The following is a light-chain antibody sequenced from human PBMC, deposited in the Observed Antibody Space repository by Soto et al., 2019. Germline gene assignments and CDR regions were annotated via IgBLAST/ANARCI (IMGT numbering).Light chain of an antibody. CDR2: LRS. V-gene: IGKV2-28*01. J-gene: IGKJ2*01. CDR1: RSLLHSNGHHF. CDR3: VQTPHIPDT. Sequence: DIVMTQSPRSLPVTPGEPASISCRSSRSLLHSNGHHFLDWYLQKPGQSPQLLIYLRSNRASGAPVTFCGIGSGTIFTLNLGRVDAEDVGYFCGVQTPHIPDTFGQGAKLDIK.